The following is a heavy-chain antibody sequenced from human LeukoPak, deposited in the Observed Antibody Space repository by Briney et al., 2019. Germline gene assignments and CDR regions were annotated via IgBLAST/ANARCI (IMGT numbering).Heavy chain of an antibody. J-gene: IGHJ4*02. CDR3: ARDARDHRFTMGSVAIDY. V-gene: IGHV3-21*01. CDR1: GFTFSSYS. Sequence: PGGSPRLSCAASGFTFSSYSMNWVRQAPGKGLEWVSSISSSSSYIYYADSVKGRFTISRDNAKNSLYLQMNSLRAEDTAVYYCARDARDHRFTMGSVAIDYWGQGTLVTVSS. CDR2: ISSSSSYI. D-gene: IGHD3-10*01.